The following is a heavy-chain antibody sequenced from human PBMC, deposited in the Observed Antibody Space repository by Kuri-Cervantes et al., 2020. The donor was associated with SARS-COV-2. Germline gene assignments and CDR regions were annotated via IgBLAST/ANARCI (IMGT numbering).Heavy chain of an antibody. V-gene: IGHV4-61*10. Sequence: GSLRLSCTVSGGSISSGSYYWSWIRQPAGKGLEWIGYIYTSGSTNYNPSLKSRVTISVDTSKNQFSLKLSSVTAADTAVYYCARSIEMAPGLYTLKGNYYYYYYMDVWGKGTTVTVSS. CDR1: GGSISSGSYY. CDR3: ARSIEMAPGLYTLKGNYYYYYYMDV. D-gene: IGHD5-24*01. J-gene: IGHJ6*03. CDR2: IYTSGST.